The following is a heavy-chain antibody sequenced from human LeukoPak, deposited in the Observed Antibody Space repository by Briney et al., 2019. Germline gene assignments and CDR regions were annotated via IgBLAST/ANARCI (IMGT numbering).Heavy chain of an antibody. V-gene: IGHV3-74*01. J-gene: IGHJ4*02. D-gene: IGHD3-3*01. Sequence: GGSLRLSCAASGFTFSSYWMHWVHQAPGKGLVWVSRINSDGSSTSYADSVKGRFTISRDNAKNTLYLQMNSLRAEDTAVYYCASPSPLRFLDFGGQGTLVTVSS. CDR3: ASPSPLRFLDF. CDR2: INSDGSST. CDR1: GFTFSSYW.